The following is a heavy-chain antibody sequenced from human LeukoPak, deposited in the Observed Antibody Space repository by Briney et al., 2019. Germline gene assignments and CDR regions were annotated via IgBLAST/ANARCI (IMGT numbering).Heavy chain of an antibody. D-gene: IGHD3-22*01. Sequence: GASVKVSCKASGYTFTSYAMHWVRQAPGQRLEWMGWINAGNGNTKYSQKFQGRVTITRDTSASTAYMELSSLRSEDTAVYYCARRENYYDSSGPDYWGQGTLVTVSS. J-gene: IGHJ4*02. CDR2: INAGNGNT. CDR1: GYTFTSYA. V-gene: IGHV1-3*01. CDR3: ARRENYYDSSGPDY.